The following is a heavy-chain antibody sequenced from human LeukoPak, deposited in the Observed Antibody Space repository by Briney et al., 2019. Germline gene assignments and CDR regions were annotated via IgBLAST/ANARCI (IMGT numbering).Heavy chain of an antibody. CDR3: AKNAGLGYCTSTSCPFDP. Sequence: GGSLRLSCAASGFTFSHSAMNWVRQAPGKGLEWVSAISGSGDSTHYADSVKGRFTISRDNSKNTVFLQMNSLTAEDTAVYYCAKNAGLGYCTSTSCPFDPWGQGTLVTVSS. CDR2: ISGSGDST. V-gene: IGHV3-23*01. D-gene: IGHD2-2*01. CDR1: GFTFSHSA. J-gene: IGHJ5*02.